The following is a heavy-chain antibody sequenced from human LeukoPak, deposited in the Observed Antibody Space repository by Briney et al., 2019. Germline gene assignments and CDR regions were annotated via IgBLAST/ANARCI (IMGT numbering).Heavy chain of an antibody. V-gene: IGHV2-5*01. CDR1: GFSLSTSGVG. J-gene: IGHJ4*02. D-gene: IGHD5-12*01. CDR3: AHSGYEPRLAMYYFDY. Sequence: SGPTLVKPTQTLTLTCTFSGFSLSTSGVGVGWIRQPPGKALEWLALIYWNDDKRYSPSLKSRLTITKDTSKNQVVLTMTNMDPVDTATYYCAHSGYEPRLAMYYFDYWGQGTLVTVSS. CDR2: IYWNDDK.